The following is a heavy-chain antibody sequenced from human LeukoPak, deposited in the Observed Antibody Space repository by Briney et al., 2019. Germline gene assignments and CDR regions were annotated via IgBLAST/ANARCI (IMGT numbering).Heavy chain of an antibody. CDR2: ISGSGYNT. V-gene: IGHV3-23*01. CDR1: GFTFSNHG. D-gene: IGHD1-26*01. CDR3: AKDRSIGTYYTFDH. Sequence: GGTLRLSCLASGFTFSNHGMSWVRQAPGKGLEWVSTISGSGYNTYYADSVKGRFTVSRDNSKNSLYLQMSSLTAADTAVYYCAKDRSIGTYYTFDHWGQGTLVTVSS. J-gene: IGHJ4*02.